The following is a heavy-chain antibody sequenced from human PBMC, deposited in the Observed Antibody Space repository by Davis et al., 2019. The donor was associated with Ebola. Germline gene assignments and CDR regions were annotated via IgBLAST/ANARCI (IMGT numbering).Heavy chain of an antibody. J-gene: IGHJ4*02. Sequence: PGGSLRLSCAASGFTFSSYAMSWVRQAPGKGLEWVSAISGSGGSTYYADSVKGRFTISRDNSKNTLYLQMNSLRAEDTAVYYCARDLCGSTSCRLDYWGQGTLVTVSS. V-gene: IGHV3-23*01. CDR2: ISGSGGST. D-gene: IGHD2-2*01. CDR1: GFTFSSYA. CDR3: ARDLCGSTSCRLDY.